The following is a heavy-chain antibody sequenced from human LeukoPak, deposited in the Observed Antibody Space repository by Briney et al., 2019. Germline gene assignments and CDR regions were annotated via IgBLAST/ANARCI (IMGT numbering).Heavy chain of an antibody. Sequence: HVASVKVSCKASGYTFAGYYMHWVRQATGQGLEWMGWMNPNSGNTGYAQKFQGRVTMTRNTSISTAYMELSSLRSEDTAVYYCARLGYSSGWSHGDDYWGQETLVTVSS. V-gene: IGHV1-8*02. CDR2: MNPNSGNT. D-gene: IGHD6-19*01. CDR1: GYTFAGYY. J-gene: IGHJ4*02. CDR3: ARLGYSSGWSHGDDY.